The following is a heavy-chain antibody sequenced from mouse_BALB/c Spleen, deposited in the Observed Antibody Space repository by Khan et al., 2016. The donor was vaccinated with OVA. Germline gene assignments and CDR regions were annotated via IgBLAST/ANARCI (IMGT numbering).Heavy chain of an antibody. Sequence: QIQLVQSGAELARPGASVKMSCKASGYTFTNYSIHWVKQRPGQGLEWIGYINPSTDYTNYNQKFKDRATLTADKSSSTAYLQLSSLTSEDSAVYYCLRGGAYYRSDGWFAYWGQGTLVTVSA. J-gene: IGHJ3*01. CDR1: GYTFTNYS. CDR2: INPSTDYT. CDR3: LRGGAYYRSDGWFAY. V-gene: IGHV1-4*01. D-gene: IGHD2-14*01.